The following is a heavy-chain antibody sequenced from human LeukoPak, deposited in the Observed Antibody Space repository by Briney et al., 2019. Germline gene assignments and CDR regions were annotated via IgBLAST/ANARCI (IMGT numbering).Heavy chain of an antibody. CDR2: IKQDGSEK. CDR3: ASAARPFVDY. Sequence: GGSLRLSCAASGFTFSSYAMSWVRQAPGKGLEWVASIKQDGSEKYYVDSVKGRFTISRDNAKNSLYLQMNSLRAEDTAVYYCASAARPFVDYWGQGTLVTVSS. V-gene: IGHV3-7*03. D-gene: IGHD6-6*01. J-gene: IGHJ4*02. CDR1: GFTFSSYA.